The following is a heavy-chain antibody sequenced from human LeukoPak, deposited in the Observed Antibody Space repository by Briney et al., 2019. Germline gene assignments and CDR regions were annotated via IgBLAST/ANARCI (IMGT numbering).Heavy chain of an antibody. CDR2: IYPGDSDT. CDR3: ARRGYGDSYYFDY. Sequence: GGSLRLSCEGSGYSFTSYWIGWVRQMPGKGLEWMGIIYPGDSDTRYSPSFQGQVTISADKSISTAYLQWSSLKASDTAMYYCARRGYGDSYYFDYWGQGTLVTVSS. CDR1: GYSFTSYW. D-gene: IGHD4-17*01. V-gene: IGHV5-51*01. J-gene: IGHJ4*02.